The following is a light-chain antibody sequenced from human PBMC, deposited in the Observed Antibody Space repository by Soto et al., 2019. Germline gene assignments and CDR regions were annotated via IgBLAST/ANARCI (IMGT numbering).Light chain of an antibody. CDR1: SSDVGGYNY. J-gene: IGLJ1*01. V-gene: IGLV2-14*01. CDR2: DVS. Sequence: QSALTRPASVSGSPGQSITISCTGTSSDVGGYNYVSWYQQHPGKAPKLMIYDVSNRPSGVSNRFSGSKSGNTASLTISGLQAEDEADYYCSSYTGRSTPLAFGPGTKVPVL. CDR3: SSYTGRSTPLA.